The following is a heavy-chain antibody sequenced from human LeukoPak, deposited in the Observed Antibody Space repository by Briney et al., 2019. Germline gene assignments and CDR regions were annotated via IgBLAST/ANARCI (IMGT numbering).Heavy chain of an antibody. V-gene: IGHV3-21*01. Sequence: GGSLRLSCAASGFTFSSYSMNWVRQAPGKGLEWVSSISSSSSYIYYADSVKGRFTISRDNAKNSLYLQMNSLRAEDTAVYYCARDLEQWLIPFDYWGQGTLVTVSS. CDR2: ISSSSSYI. CDR1: GFTFSSYS. J-gene: IGHJ4*02. CDR3: ARDLEQWLIPFDY. D-gene: IGHD6-19*01.